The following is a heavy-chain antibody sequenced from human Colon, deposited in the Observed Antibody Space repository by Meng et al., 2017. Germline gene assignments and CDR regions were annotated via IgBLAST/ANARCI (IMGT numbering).Heavy chain of an antibody. CDR3: TRGLEFYRFEY. V-gene: IGHV6-1*01. D-gene: IGHD3-16*02. J-gene: IGHJ4*02. Sequence: QQSGPGLVKPSQTPPLTCARSGDSVSSKTAVWNWIRQSPSRGLEWLGRTYYRAKWNHDYAESLRGRITINPDTSNNQISLQLNSVTPEDTAVYYCTRGLEFYRFEYWGQGTLVTVSS. CDR2: TYYRAKWNH. CDR1: GDSVSSKTAV.